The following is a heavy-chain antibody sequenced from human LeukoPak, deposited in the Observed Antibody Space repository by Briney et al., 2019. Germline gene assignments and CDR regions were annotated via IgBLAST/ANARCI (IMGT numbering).Heavy chain of an antibody. CDR3: ARTEWLVGN. CDR2: IYYSGST. CDR1: GGSISSYY. Sequence: SETLSLTCTVSGGSISSYYWSWIRQPPGEGLEWIGYIYYSGSTNYNPSLKSRVTISVDTSKNQFSLKLNSVTAADTAVYYCARTEWLVGNWGQGTLVTVSS. V-gene: IGHV4-59*12. J-gene: IGHJ4*02. D-gene: IGHD6-19*01.